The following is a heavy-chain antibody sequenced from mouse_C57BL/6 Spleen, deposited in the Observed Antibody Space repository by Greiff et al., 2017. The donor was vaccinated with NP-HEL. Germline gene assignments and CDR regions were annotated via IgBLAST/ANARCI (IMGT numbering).Heavy chain of an antibody. J-gene: IGHJ4*01. V-gene: IGHV1-72*01. CDR3: ARSLIYYYGSSWDYAMDY. Sequence: VQLQQPGAELVKPGASVKLSCKASGYTFTSYWMHWVKQRPGRGLEWIGRIDPNSGGTKYNEKFKSKATLTVDKPSSTAYMQLSSLTSEDSAVYYCARSLIYYYGSSWDYAMDYWGQGTSVTVSS. CDR2: IDPNSGGT. D-gene: IGHD1-1*01. CDR1: GYTFTSYW.